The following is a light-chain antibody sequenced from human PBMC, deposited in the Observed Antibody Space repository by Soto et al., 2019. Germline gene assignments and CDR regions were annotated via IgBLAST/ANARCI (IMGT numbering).Light chain of an antibody. CDR1: QSISNY. J-gene: IGKJ4*01. CDR3: QQSYGTPHT. Sequence: DMEMTQSPSSLSASVGDRVTITCRASQSISNYLNWYQHKPGKVPKLLIYAASSLQSGVPTRFSGSGSGTDFTLTINSLQPEDFATYYCQQSYGTPHTCGGGTKIEIK. CDR2: AAS. V-gene: IGKV1-39*01.